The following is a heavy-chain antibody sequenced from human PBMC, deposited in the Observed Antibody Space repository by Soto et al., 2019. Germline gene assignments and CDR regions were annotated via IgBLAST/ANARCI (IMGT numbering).Heavy chain of an antibody. CDR2: IYYSGIT. D-gene: IGHD6-19*01. Sequence: SETLSLTCTVSGGSISSYYWSWIRQPPGKGLEWIGYIYYSGITNYNPSLKSRVTISVDTSKNQFSLKLSSVTAADTAVYYCARDRGSSSGWLSAFDIWGQVTMVTVSS. J-gene: IGHJ3*02. V-gene: IGHV4-59*01. CDR3: ARDRGSSSGWLSAFDI. CDR1: GGSISSYY.